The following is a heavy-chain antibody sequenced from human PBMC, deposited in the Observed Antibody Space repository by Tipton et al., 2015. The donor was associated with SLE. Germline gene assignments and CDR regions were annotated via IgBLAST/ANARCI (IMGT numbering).Heavy chain of an antibody. CDR2: ISYDGSNK. D-gene: IGHD6-13*01. CDR1: GFTFSSYA. J-gene: IGHJ4*02. CDR3: ANLPKGAAAGPFDY. Sequence: SLRLSCAASGFTFSSYAMHWVRQAPGKGLEWVAVISYDGSNKYYADPVKGRFTISRDNSKNTLYLQMNSLRAEDTAVYYCANLPKGAAAGPFDYWGQGTLVTVSS. V-gene: IGHV3-30*04.